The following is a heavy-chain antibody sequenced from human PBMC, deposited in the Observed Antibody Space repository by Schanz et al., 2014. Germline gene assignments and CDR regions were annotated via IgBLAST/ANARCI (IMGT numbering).Heavy chain of an antibody. CDR2: ITGASDHI. J-gene: IGHJ6*02. CDR1: GFIFGSSV. D-gene: IGHD3-16*01. CDR3: ARHGGIPYYPMDV. Sequence: EVQLVESGGGVVQPGRSLRLSCAASGFIFGSSVMAWVRQAPGKGLEWVSGITGASDHIDYAESVKGRFTISRDNSKSTLYLQMNSLRAEDTAVYYCARHGGIPYYPMDVWGQGTTVTVSS. V-gene: IGHV3-23*04.